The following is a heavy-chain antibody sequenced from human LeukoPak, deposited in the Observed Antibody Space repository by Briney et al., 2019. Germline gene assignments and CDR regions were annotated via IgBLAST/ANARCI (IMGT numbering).Heavy chain of an antibody. J-gene: IGHJ3*02. V-gene: IGHV3-66*01. CDR1: GFSVSNNY. CDR3: ASGLNYWALDAFDI. CDR2: IYSGGST. Sequence: GGSLRLSCAASGFSVSNNYMSWVRQAPGKGVEWVSVIYSGGSTYYADSVKGRFTISRDNSKNTLYLQMNSLRAEDTAVYYCASGLNYWALDAFDIWGQGTMVTVSS. D-gene: IGHD2-8*02.